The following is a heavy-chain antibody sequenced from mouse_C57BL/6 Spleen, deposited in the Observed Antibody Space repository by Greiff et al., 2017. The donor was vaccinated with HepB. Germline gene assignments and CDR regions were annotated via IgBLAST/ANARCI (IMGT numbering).Heavy chain of an antibody. CDR1: GYTFTDYN. D-gene: IGHD1-1*01. J-gene: IGHJ2*01. V-gene: IGHV1-18*01. Sequence: VQLQQSGPELVKPGASVKIPCKASGYTFTDYNMDWVKQSHGKSLEWIGDINPNNGGTIYNQKFKGKATLTVDKSYSTAYMEIRSLTSEDTAVYYCARGSFPTTGFDYWGQGTTLTVSS. CDR2: INPNNGGT. CDR3: ARGSFPTTGFDY.